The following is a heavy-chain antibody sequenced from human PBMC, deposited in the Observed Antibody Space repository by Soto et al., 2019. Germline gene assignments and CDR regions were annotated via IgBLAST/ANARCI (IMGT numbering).Heavy chain of an antibody. V-gene: IGHV5-10-1*01. CDR3: ARRSGSYYHYYYYGMDV. CDR2: IDPSDSYT. Sequence: SCKGSGYSFTSYWISWVRQMPGKGLEWMGRIDPSDSYTNYSPSFQGHVTISADKSISTAYLQWSSLKASDTAMYYCARRSGSYYHYYYYGMDVWGQGTTVTVSS. J-gene: IGHJ6*02. CDR1: GYSFTSYW. D-gene: IGHD1-26*01.